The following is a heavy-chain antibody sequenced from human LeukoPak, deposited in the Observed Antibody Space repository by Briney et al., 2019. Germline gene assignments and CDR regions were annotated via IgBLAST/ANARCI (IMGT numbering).Heavy chain of an antibody. D-gene: IGHD5-12*01. J-gene: IGHJ4*02. CDR1: GFIVSGNY. V-gene: IGHV3-66*01. CDR3: ARGIIDYSGYDY. Sequence: GGSLRLSCAASGFIVSGNYLSWVRQAPGKGLEWVSVIYYSGNTYYADSVRGRFTISTDNFKNTLYLQMNSLRAEDTAVYYCARGIIDYSGYDYWGQGVLVTVSS. CDR2: IYYSGNT.